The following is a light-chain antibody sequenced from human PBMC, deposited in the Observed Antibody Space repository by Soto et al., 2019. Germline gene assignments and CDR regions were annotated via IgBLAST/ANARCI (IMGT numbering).Light chain of an antibody. J-gene: IGKJ4*01. V-gene: IGKV3-15*01. CDR1: QSVSSN. Sequence: MTQSPSTLSASVGDRVTMTCRASQSVSSNLAWYQQKPGQAPRLLIYGASSRATGIPARFSGSGSGTEFTLTISSLQSEDFAVYYCQQYNNWPPLTFGGGTKVDIK. CDR2: GAS. CDR3: QQYNNWPPLT.